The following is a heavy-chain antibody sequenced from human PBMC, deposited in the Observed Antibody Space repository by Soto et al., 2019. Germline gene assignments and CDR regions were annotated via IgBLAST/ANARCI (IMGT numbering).Heavy chain of an antibody. CDR2: IYHSGST. Sequence: SETLSLTCAVSGGSISSGGYSWSWIRQPPGKGLEWIGYIYHSGSTYYNPSLKSRVTISVARSKNQFSLKLSSVTAAATAGYYCVSVLVVAATNWWFGPGGQGTLVAVSS. CDR1: GGSISSGGYS. J-gene: IGHJ5*02. D-gene: IGHD2-15*01. V-gene: IGHV4-30-2*01. CDR3: VSVLVVAATNWWFGP.